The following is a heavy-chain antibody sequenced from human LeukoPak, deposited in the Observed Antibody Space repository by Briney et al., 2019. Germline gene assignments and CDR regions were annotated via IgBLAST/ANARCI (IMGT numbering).Heavy chain of an antibody. CDR2: IKQDGSEK. CDR3: ARGSPVDY. Sequence: PGGSLRLSCVASGFTFSDYWMTWVRQAPGKGLEWVANIKQDGSEKYYVDSVKGRFTISRDNAKNSLYLQMNTLRAEDTAVYYCARGSPVDYWGQGTLATVSS. J-gene: IGHJ4*02. CDR1: GFTFSDYW. V-gene: IGHV3-7*01.